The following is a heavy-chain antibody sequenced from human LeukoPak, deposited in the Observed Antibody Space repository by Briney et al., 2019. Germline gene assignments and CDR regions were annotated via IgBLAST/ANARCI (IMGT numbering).Heavy chain of an antibody. CDR3: ARDTAMGRAPDY. V-gene: IGHV3-20*04. Sequence: PGGSLRLSCAASGFTFDDYGMSWVRHAPGKGLEWVSGINWNGGSTGYADSVKGRFTISRDNAKNSLYLQMNSLRAEDTALYYCARDTAMGRAPDYWGQGTLVTVSS. CDR1: GFTFDDYG. CDR2: INWNGGST. D-gene: IGHD5-18*01. J-gene: IGHJ4*02.